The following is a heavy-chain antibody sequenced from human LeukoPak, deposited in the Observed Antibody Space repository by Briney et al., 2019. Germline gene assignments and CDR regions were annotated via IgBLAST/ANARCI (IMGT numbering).Heavy chain of an antibody. CDR3: ARDSIVGASTDFDY. D-gene: IGHD1-26*01. V-gene: IGHV3-15*01. J-gene: IGHJ4*02. Sequence: GGSLRLSCAASGFTFSDAWMYWVRQAPGKGLEWVGRIKSEIDGGTTDYAAPVKGRFTISRDDSKDTLYLQMNSLRDEDTAVYYCARDSIVGASTDFDYWGQGTLVTVSS. CDR2: IKSEIDGGTT. CDR1: GFTFSDAW.